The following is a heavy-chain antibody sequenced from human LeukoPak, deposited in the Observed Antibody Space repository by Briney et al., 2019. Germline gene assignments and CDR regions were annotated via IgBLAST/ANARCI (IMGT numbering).Heavy chain of an antibody. Sequence: PGGSLRLSCAGSGFTFSTYAMGWVRQAPGKGLEWVSAISGSAGNTYYADSVKGRFTISRDNSKNTVYLQMNSLRAEDTAVYYCARDGGNSWDYWGQGTQVTVSS. CDR2: ISGSAGNT. CDR3: ARDGGNSWDY. D-gene: IGHD6-13*01. J-gene: IGHJ4*02. V-gene: IGHV3-23*01. CDR1: GFTFSTYA.